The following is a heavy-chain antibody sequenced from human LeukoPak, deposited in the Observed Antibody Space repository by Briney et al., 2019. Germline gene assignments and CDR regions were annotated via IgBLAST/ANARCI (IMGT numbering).Heavy chain of an antibody. J-gene: IGHJ4*02. CDR3: TKDALISYRGAWSQSDY. V-gene: IGHV3-74*01. Sequence: GGSLRLSCAASGFTFSIYWMHWVRQAPGKGLVWVSRINSDGSSTNCADSVKGRFTISRDNSKNTLYLQMNRLRAEDTAIYYCTKDALISYRGAWSQSDYWGQGTLVTVSS. CDR1: GFTFSIYW. CDR2: INSDGSST. D-gene: IGHD2-2*01.